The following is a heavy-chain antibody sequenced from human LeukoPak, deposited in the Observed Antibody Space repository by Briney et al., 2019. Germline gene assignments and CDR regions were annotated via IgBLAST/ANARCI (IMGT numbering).Heavy chain of an antibody. CDR3: ATDPYSRGWSGGDYFDQ. D-gene: IGHD6-19*01. CDR1: GLTFDLYA. V-gene: IGHV3-23*01. Sequence: PGGSLRLSCAASGLTFDLYAMSWVRQAPGKALEWVSSVGAGGGAPYYSDSVKGRFRISRDNSKSTLYLQMTGLTDEDTAIYYCATDPYSRGWSGGDYFDQWGRGTLVTVSS. J-gene: IGHJ4*02. CDR2: VGAGGGAP.